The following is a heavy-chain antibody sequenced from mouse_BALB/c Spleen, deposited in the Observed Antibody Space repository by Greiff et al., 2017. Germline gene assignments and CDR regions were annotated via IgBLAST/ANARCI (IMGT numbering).Heavy chain of an antibody. J-gene: IGHJ4*01. CDR3: ARGEVRRGEEMDY. D-gene: IGHD2-14*01. CDR2: ISSGGSYT. Sequence: EVQVVESGGGLVKPGGSLKLSCAASGFTFSSYAMSWVRQSPEKRLEWVAEISSGGSYTYYPDTVTGRFTISRDNAKTTLYLEMSSLRSEDTAMYYCARGEVRRGEEMDYWGQGTSVTVSS. V-gene: IGHV5-9-4*01. CDR1: GFTFSSYA.